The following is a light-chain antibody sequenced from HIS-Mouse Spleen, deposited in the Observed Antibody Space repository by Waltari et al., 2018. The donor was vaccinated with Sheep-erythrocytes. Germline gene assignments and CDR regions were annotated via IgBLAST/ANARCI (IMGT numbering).Light chain of an antibody. J-gene: IGKJ3*01. CDR1: QGISSY. Sequence: DIQLTQSPSFLSASVGDRVTITCRASQGISSYLAWYQQKPGKVPKLLNNAASTLPSGVPARLSGSGSGTEFTLTNSSLQAEDFSNYYNKQLNSYPSAFGPGTKVDIK. CDR2: AAS. CDR3: KQLNSYPSA. V-gene: IGKV1-9*01.